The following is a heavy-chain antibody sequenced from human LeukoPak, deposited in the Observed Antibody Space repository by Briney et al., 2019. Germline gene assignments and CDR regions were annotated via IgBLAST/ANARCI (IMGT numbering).Heavy chain of an antibody. J-gene: IGHJ5*02. D-gene: IGHD1-26*01. V-gene: IGHV1-69*06. CDR2: IIPIFGTA. CDR1: GGTFSSYA. CDR3: ARDRDLWEPTGGWFDP. Sequence: GASVKVSCKASGGTFSSYAISWVRQAPGQGLEWMGGIIPIFGTANYAQKFQGRVTITADKSTSTAYMELSSLRSEDTAVYYCARDRDLWEPTGGWFDPRGQGTLVTVSS.